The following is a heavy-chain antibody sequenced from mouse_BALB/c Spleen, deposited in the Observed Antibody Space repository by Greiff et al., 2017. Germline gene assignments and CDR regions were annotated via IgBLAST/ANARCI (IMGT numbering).Heavy chain of an antibody. V-gene: IGHV5-6*01. CDR1: GFTFSSYG. Sequence: EVHLVESGGDLVKPGGSLKLSCAASGFTFSSYGMSWVRQTPDKRLEWVATISSGGSYTYYPDSVKGRFTISRDNAKNTLYLQMSSLKSEDTAMYYCARERGTTADYWGQGTTLTVSS. CDR2: ISSGGSYT. CDR3: ARERGTTADY. D-gene: IGHD1-2*01. J-gene: IGHJ2*01.